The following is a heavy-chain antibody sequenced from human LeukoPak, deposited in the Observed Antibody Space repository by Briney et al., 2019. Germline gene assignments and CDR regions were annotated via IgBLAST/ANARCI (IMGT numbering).Heavy chain of an antibody. CDR1: GYTFTGYY. CDR3: ARGGTTGTLIDAFDI. Sequence: ASVKVSCKASGYTFTGYYMHWVRQAPGQGLEWMGIINPSGGSTSYAQKFQGRVTMTRDTSTSTVYMELSSLRSEDTAVYYCARGGTTGTLIDAFDIWGQGTMVTVSS. V-gene: IGHV1-46*01. J-gene: IGHJ3*02. CDR2: INPSGGST. D-gene: IGHD1-1*01.